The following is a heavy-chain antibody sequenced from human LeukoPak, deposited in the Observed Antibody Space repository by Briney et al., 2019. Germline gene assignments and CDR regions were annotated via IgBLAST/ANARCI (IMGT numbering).Heavy chain of an antibody. D-gene: IGHD3-10*01. V-gene: IGHV3-13*01. CDR3: ARATGYYYGSGSYGEIDY. J-gene: IGHJ4*02. CDR2: IGTAGDT. CDR1: GFTFSSYD. Sequence: GGSLRLSCAASGFTFSSYDMHWVRQATGKGLEWVSAIGTAGDTYYPGSVKGRFTISRENAKNSLYLQMNSLRAEDTAVYYCARATGYYYGSGSYGEIDYWGQGTLVTVSS.